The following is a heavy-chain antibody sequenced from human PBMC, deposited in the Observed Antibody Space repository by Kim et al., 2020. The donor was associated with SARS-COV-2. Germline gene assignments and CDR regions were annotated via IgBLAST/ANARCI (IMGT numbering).Heavy chain of an antibody. CDR1: GFTFSSYS. V-gene: IGHV3-48*02. CDR2: ISSSSSTI. J-gene: IGHJ6*02. D-gene: IGHD2-2*01. Sequence: GGSLRLSCAASGFTFSSYSMNWVRQAPGKGLEWVSYISSSSSTIYYADSVKGRFTISRDNAKNSLYLQMNSLRDEDTAVYYCARDLPVPAANYYYYYYGMDVWGQGTTVTVSS. CDR3: ARDLPVPAANYYYYYYGMDV.